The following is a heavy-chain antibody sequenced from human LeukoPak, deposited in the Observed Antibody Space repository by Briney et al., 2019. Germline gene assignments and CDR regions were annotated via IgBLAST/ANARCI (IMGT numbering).Heavy chain of an antibody. CDR3: AREPGTDYRKYYFDY. CDR2: IYSGGTT. Sequence: GGSLRLSCAASGFTVSSNYMGWARQAPGMGLEWVSVIYSGGTTYYADSVKGRFTISRDNSKNMLYLQMNSLRAEDTAVYYCAREPGTDYRKYYFDYWGQGTLVTVSS. J-gene: IGHJ4*02. CDR1: GFTVSSNY. D-gene: IGHD3/OR15-3a*01. V-gene: IGHV3-53*01.